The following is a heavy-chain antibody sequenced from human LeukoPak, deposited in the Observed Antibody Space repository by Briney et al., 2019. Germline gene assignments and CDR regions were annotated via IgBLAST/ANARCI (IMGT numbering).Heavy chain of an antibody. CDR2: IWYDGSNK. CDR1: GFTFSSYG. V-gene: IGHV3-33*01. J-gene: IGHJ6*02. D-gene: IGHD3-3*01. Sequence: PGGSLRPSCAASGFTFSSYGMHWVRQAPGKGLEWVAVIWYDGSNKYYADSVKGRFTISRDNSKNTLYLQMTSLRAEDTAVYYCARDSSYDFWSGYYYYYGMDVWGQGTTVTVSS. CDR3: ARDSSYDFWSGYYYYYGMDV.